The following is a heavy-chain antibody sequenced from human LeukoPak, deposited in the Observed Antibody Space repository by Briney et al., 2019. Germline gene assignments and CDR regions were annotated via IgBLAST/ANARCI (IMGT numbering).Heavy chain of an antibody. V-gene: IGHV1-18*01. D-gene: IGHD6-19*01. J-gene: IGHJ4*02. CDR2: ISAYNGNT. CDR3: ARGPRFSSGWDYFDY. Sequence: ASVKVPCKPSGYTFTSYGISWVRQAPGQGLEWLGWISAYNGNTNYAQKLQGRVTMTTDTSTSTAYMELRSLRSDDTAVYYCARGPRFSSGWDYFDYWGQGTLVTVSS. CDR1: GYTFTSYG.